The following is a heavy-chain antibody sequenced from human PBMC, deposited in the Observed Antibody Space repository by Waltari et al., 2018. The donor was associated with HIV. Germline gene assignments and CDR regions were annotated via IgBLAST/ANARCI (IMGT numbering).Heavy chain of an antibody. D-gene: IGHD3-10*01. J-gene: IGHJ4*02. CDR2: VSDDGTKR. CDR1: GFSFRSHG. V-gene: IGHV3-30*18. Sequence: QVQMVESGGGVVQPGRSLRLSCAAFGFSFRSHGLHWVRQSPGKGLEWVALVSDDGTKRFYAESVKGHFIISRDNSKKTIDLQMNSLRPDDTGVYFCAKDSSRVLWFGESLASWGQGTLIRVSP. CDR3: AKDSSRVLWFGESLAS.